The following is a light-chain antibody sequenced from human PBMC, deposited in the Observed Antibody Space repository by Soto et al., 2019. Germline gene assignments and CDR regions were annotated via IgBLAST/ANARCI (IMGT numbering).Light chain of an antibody. CDR1: SSDVGGYNY. CDR3: SSHTSSSTLVI. J-gene: IGLJ2*01. V-gene: IGLV2-14*01. Sequence: QSALTQPASVSGSPGQSITISCTGTSSDVGGYNYVSWYQQHPGKAPNLILYEVINRPSGISNRFSGSKSGNTASLTISGLQAEDEADYYCSSHTSSSTLVIFGGGTKLTVL. CDR2: EVI.